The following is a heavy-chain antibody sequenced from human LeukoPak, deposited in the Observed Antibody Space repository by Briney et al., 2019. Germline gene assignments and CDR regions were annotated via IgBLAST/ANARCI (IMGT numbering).Heavy chain of an antibody. CDR3: ARELASYDSSGYMDY. CDR2: ISSSSSTT. Sequence: GGSLRLSCAASGFTFSTYSMNWVRQAPGKGLEWVSYISSSSSTTFYADSVKGRFTISRDNAKNSLYLQMNSLRDEDTAVYYCARELASYDSSGYMDYWGQGTLVTVSS. V-gene: IGHV3-48*02. J-gene: IGHJ4*02. D-gene: IGHD3-22*01. CDR1: GFTFSTYS.